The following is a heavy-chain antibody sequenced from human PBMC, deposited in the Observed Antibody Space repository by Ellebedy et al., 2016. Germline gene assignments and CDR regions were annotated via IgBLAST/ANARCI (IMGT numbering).Heavy chain of an antibody. D-gene: IGHD2-21*01. Sequence: ASVKVSXXASGYTFTGYYMHWVHQAPGQGLEWMGWINPNSGGTEYAQKFQGRVTMTRDTSISTAYMELSRLRSDDTAVYYCARDRAVWIDYWGQGTLVTVSS. CDR3: ARDRAVWIDY. J-gene: IGHJ4*02. CDR1: GYTFTGYY. CDR2: INPNSGGT. V-gene: IGHV1-2*02.